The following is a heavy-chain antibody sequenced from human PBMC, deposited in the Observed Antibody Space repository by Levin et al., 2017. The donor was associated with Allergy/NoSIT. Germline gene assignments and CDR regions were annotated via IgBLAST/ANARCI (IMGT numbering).Heavy chain of an antibody. CDR2: IYYSGST. D-gene: IGHD5-18*01. Sequence: ASETLSLTCTVSGGSISSSSYYWGWIRQPPGKGLEWIGSIYYSGSTYYNPSLKSRVTISVDTSKNQFSLKLSSVTAADTAVYYCAGENVDTAMVPFDYWGQGTLVTVSS. CDR3: AGENVDTAMVPFDY. CDR1: GGSISSSSYY. V-gene: IGHV4-39*01. J-gene: IGHJ4*02.